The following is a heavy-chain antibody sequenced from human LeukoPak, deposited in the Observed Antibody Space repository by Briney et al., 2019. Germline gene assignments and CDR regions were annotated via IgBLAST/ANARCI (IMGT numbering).Heavy chain of an antibody. J-gene: IGHJ4*02. CDR2: IYYSGST. D-gene: IGHD6-13*01. V-gene: IGHV4-39*01. CDR1: GGSISSSSYY. Sequence: PSETLSLTCTVSGGSISSSSYYWGWIRQPPGKGLEWIGSIYYSGSTYYNPSLKSRVTISVDTSKNQFSLKLSSVTAADTAVYYCARGVRIAAAGLYYFDYWGQGTLVTVSS. CDR3: ARGVRIAAAGLYYFDY.